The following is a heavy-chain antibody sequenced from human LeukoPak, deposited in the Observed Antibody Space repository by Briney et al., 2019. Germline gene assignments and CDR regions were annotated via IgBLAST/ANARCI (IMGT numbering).Heavy chain of an antibody. CDR3: ARGDYYDSSGYYPDY. J-gene: IGHJ4*02. Sequence: HSGGSLRLSCAASGFTFSSYGMHWVRQAPGKGLEWVAVIWYDGSNKYYADSVKGRFTISRDNSRNTLYLQMNSLRAEDTAVYYCARGDYYDSSGYYPDYWGQGTLVTVSS. D-gene: IGHD3-22*01. CDR1: GFTFSSYG. CDR2: IWYDGSNK. V-gene: IGHV3-33*01.